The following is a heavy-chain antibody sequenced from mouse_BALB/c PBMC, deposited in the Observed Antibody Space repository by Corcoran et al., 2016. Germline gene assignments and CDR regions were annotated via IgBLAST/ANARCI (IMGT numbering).Heavy chain of an antibody. D-gene: IGHD1-1*02. J-gene: IGHJ3*01. CDR3: THGSYEAWFAY. Sequence: EVQLQQSGAELVKPGASVKLSCTASGFNIKDTYLHWVKQRPEQGLKWIGRIDPANDNTKFDPKFQGKATITADTSSNTAYLQLSSLTSEDTAVYYCTHGSYEAWFAYWGQGTLVTVSA. V-gene: IGHV14-3*02. CDR2: IDPANDNT. CDR1: GFNIKDTY.